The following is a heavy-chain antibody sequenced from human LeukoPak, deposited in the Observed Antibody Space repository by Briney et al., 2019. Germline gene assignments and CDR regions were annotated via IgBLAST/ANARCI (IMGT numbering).Heavy chain of an antibody. J-gene: IGHJ4*02. CDR2: INPSGDTT. Sequence: ASVKVSCKASGYIFTSYHIPWVRQAPGQGLEWMGVINPSGDTTNYAQKFQGRVTMTRDTSTTTVYMELSSLRSEDTAVYYCAKDLLGNRGYGPPDSWGQGTLVTVSS. V-gene: IGHV1-46*01. CDR1: GYIFTSYH. D-gene: IGHD5-18*01. CDR3: AKDLLGNRGYGPPDS.